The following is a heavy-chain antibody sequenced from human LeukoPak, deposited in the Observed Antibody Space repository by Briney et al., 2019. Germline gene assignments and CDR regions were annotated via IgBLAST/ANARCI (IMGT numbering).Heavy chain of an antibody. Sequence: SETLSLTCTVSGGSISSGTYYWSWIRQPAGKGLEWIGRIPASGSTNYNPSLQSRVTISVDTSKNQFSLKVSSVTAADTAVYYCAKSAAGTADFDYWGQGTLVTVSS. CDR1: GGSISSGTYY. CDR2: IPASGST. D-gene: IGHD1-1*01. CDR3: AKSAAGTADFDY. J-gene: IGHJ4*02. V-gene: IGHV4-61*02.